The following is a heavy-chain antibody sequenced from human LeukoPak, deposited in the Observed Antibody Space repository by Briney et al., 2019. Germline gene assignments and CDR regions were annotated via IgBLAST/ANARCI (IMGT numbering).Heavy chain of an antibody. CDR1: GGSFSGYY. Sequence: SETLSLTCAVYGGSFSGYYWSWIRQPPGKGLEWIGEINHSGSTNYNPSLKSRVTISVDTSKNQFSLKLSSVTAADTAVYYCARSVEGYCRGGSCYNYYYYMDVWGKGTTVTVSS. V-gene: IGHV4-34*01. D-gene: IGHD2-15*01. J-gene: IGHJ6*03. CDR3: ARSVEGYCRGGSCYNYYYYMDV. CDR2: INHSGST.